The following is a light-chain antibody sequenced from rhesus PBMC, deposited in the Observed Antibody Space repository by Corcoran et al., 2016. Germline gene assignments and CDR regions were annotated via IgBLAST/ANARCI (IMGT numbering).Light chain of an antibody. CDR1: QSVSSS. V-gene: IGKV3-24*01. CDR3: LQHSNWPYS. CDR2: GSS. J-gene: IGKJ2*01. Sequence: EIVMTQSPATLSLSPGERATLSCRASQSVSSSLAWYQQKPGQAPRLLIFGSSSRATGIPDRFSGSGSGTAFTLTISSLEPEDVAVYYCLQHSNWPYSFGQGTKVEIK.